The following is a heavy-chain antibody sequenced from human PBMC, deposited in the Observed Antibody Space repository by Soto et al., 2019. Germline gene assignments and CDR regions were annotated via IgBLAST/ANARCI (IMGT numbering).Heavy chain of an antibody. Sequence: PGGSLRLSCAASGFTFSSYAMSLVRQAPGKGLEWVSAISGSGGSTYYADSVKGRFTISRDNSKNTLYLQMSSLRAEDTAVYYCVKGAAAGYYYYYYGMDVWGQGTTVTVSS. CDR3: VKGAAAGYYYYYYGMDV. D-gene: IGHD6-13*01. V-gene: IGHV3-23*01. J-gene: IGHJ6*02. CDR2: ISGSGGST. CDR1: GFTFSSYA.